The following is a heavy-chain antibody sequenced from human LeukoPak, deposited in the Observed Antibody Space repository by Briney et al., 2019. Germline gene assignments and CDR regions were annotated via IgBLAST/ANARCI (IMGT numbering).Heavy chain of an antibody. CDR2: IYTSGST. CDR3: ARDRGSGSYLGSWYFDL. CDR1: GGSISSYY. V-gene: IGHV4-4*07. J-gene: IGHJ2*01. Sequence: SETLSLTCTVSGGSISSYYWSWIRQPAGKGLEWIGRIYTSGSTNYNPSLKSRVTMSVDTSKNQFSLKLSSVTAADTAVYYCARDRGSGSYLGSWYFDLWGRGTLVTVSS. D-gene: IGHD3-10*01.